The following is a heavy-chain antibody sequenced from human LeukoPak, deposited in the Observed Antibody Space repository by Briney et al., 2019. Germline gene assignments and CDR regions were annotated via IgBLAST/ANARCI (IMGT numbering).Heavy chain of an antibody. J-gene: IGHJ4*02. Sequence: ASVKVSCKASGGTFSSYAISWVRQAPGQGLEWMGRIIPILGIANYAQKFQGRVTITADKSTSTAYMELSSLRSEDTAVYYCAREGDYYDSSGYSDYWGQGTLVTVSS. V-gene: IGHV1-69*04. D-gene: IGHD3-22*01. CDR3: AREGDYYDSSGYSDY. CDR2: IIPILGIA. CDR1: GGTFSSYA.